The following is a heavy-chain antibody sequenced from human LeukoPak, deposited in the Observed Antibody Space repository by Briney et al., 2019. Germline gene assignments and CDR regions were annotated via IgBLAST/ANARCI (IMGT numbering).Heavy chain of an antibody. J-gene: IGHJ4*02. CDR3: ARDLSGDFDY. CDR1: GFSFCDYY. V-gene: IGHV3-11*04. D-gene: IGHD2-15*01. Sequence: KPGGSLRLSCAVSGFSFCDYYMSWIRQAPGWGLGWVSYISRSGSTIYYADSVKGRFTISRDNAKNSLYLQMNSLRAEDTAVYYCARDLSGDFDYWGQGTLVTVSS. CDR2: ISRSGSTI.